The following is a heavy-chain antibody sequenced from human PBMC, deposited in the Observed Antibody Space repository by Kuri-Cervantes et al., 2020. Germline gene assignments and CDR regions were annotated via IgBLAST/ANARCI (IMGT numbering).Heavy chain of an antibody. V-gene: IGHV3-7*03. CDR1: GFTFSSYW. Sequence: GGSLRLSCAASGFTFSSYWMSWVRQAPGKGLEWVANIKQDGSEKYYVDSVKGRFTISRDNAKNSLYLQMNSLRAEDTAVYYCAKDQIAVAGTVDYWGQGTLVTVSS. CDR3: AKDQIAVAGTVDY. D-gene: IGHD6-19*01. CDR2: IKQDGSEK. J-gene: IGHJ4*02.